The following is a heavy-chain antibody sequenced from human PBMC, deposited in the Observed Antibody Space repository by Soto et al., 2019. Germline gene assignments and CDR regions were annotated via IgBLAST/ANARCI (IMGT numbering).Heavy chain of an antibody. V-gene: IGHV3-23*01. D-gene: IGHD1-1*01. CDR3: ARGDSGTTPPYYFDH. CDR2: ISGDGETT. J-gene: IGHJ4*02. Sequence: GGSLRLSCAASGFSISKFSMNWVRQAPGKGLDWVSSISGDGETTAYADSVQGRFTISKDNSKNTVSLQMRSLTAEDTAVYYCARGDSGTTPPYYFDHWGQGTLVTVSS. CDR1: GFSISKFS.